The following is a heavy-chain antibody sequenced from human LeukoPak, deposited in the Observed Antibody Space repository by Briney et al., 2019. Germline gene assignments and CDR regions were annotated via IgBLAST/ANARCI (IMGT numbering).Heavy chain of an antibody. CDR1: GFTFSSYS. D-gene: IGHD3-22*01. CDR2: IIRSSSYI. V-gene: IGHV3-21*01. Sequence: GGSLRLSCAASGFTFSSYSMIWVRRAPGKGLVGVSSIIRSSSYIYYAQSVKGRFTISRDNAKNSLYLQMNRLRAEDTAVYYCARSYYYDSSGYYSHWGQGTLVTVSS. J-gene: IGHJ4*02. CDR3: ARSYYYDSSGYYSH.